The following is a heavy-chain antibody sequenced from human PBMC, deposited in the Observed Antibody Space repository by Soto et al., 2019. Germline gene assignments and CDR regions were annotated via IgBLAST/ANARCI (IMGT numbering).Heavy chain of an antibody. CDR1: GFTFNSYG. CDR2: ISYDGSNK. CDR3: AHPYDSPA. V-gene: IGHV3-30*03. D-gene: IGHD5-12*01. J-gene: IGHJ5*02. Sequence: QPGWSLRLSCTASGFTFNSYGMHWVRQAPGKGLEWVAVISYDGSNKYYADSVKGRFTISRDNSKNTLYLQMNSLRAEDTAVYYCAHPYDSPAWGQGTLVTVSS.